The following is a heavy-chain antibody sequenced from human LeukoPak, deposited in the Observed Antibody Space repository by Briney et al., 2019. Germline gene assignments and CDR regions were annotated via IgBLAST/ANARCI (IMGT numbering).Heavy chain of an antibody. CDR1: GGSISSSSYY. V-gene: IGHV4-39*01. D-gene: IGHD6-19*01. CDR2: IYYSGST. J-gene: IGHJ6*03. CDR3: ARAVASYYYYYYMDV. Sequence: PSETLSLTCTVSGGSISSSSYYWGWIRQPPGKGLEWIVSIYYSGSTYYNPSLKSRVTISVHTSKNQSSLKLSSVTAADTAVYYCARAVASYYYYYYMDVWGKGTTVTVSS.